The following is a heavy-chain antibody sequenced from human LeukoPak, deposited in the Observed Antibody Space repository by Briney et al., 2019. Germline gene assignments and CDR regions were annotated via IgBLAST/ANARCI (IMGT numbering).Heavy chain of an antibody. Sequence: ASVKVSCKASGGTFSSYAISWVRQAPGQGLEWMGGIIPIFGTANYAQKFQGRVTITTDESTSTAYMELSSLRSEDTAVYYCARSAFRGLPKYGDYSNSFDYWGQGTLVTVSS. CDR2: IIPIFGTA. CDR3: ARSAFRGLPKYGDYSNSFDY. CDR1: GGTFSSYA. D-gene: IGHD4-17*01. V-gene: IGHV1-69*05. J-gene: IGHJ4*02.